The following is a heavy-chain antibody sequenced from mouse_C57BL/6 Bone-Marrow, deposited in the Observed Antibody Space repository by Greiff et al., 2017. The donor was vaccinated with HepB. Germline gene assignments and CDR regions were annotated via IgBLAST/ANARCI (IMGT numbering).Heavy chain of an antibody. V-gene: IGHV1-81*01. J-gene: IGHJ4*01. D-gene: IGHD1-1*01. CDR2: IYPRSGNT. Sequence: QVQLKESGAELARPGASVKLSCKASGYTFTSYGISWVKQRTGQGLEWIGEIYPRSGNTYYNEKFKGKATLTADKSSSTAYMELRSLTSEDSAVYFCAEIPFYYDGSRGYYAMDYWGQGTSVTVSS. CDR1: GYTFTSYG. CDR3: AEIPFYYDGSRGYYAMDY.